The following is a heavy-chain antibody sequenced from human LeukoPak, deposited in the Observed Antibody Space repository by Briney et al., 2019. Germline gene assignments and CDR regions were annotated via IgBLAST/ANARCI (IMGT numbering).Heavy chain of an antibody. CDR1: GFTFSSYW. J-gene: IGHJ4*02. CDR2: INSDGSST. V-gene: IGHV3-74*01. D-gene: IGHD3-22*01. Sequence: GWSLRLSCAASGFTFSSYWMHWVRQAPGKGLVWVSRINSDGSSTNYADSAKGRFTIYRDNDKNTLYLQMTSLRAEDTAVYYCRYYDSSGSQTDYWGQGTMVTVSS. CDR3: RYYDSSGSQTDY.